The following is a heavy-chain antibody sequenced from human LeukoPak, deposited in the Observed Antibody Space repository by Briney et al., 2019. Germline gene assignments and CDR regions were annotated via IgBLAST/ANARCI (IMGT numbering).Heavy chain of an antibody. J-gene: IGHJ3*02. CDR3: ARGWARSEGPPNWGKYAFDI. CDR1: GYTFTGYY. Sequence: GASVKVSCKASGYTFTGYYMHWVRQAPGQGLEWMGRINPNSGGTNYAQKFQGRVTMTRDTSISTAYMELSRLRSEDTAVYYCARGWARSEGPPNWGKYAFDIWGQGTMVTVSS. CDR2: INPNSGGT. D-gene: IGHD7-27*01. V-gene: IGHV1-2*06.